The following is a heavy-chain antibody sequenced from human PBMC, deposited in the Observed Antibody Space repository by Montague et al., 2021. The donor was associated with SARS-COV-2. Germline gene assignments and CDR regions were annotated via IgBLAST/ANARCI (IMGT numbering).Heavy chain of an antibody. CDR1: GGSVSGTSYH. CDR3: ARQGGPAGKHWFDP. J-gene: IGHJ5*02. Sequence: SETLSLTCTVSGGSVSGTSYHWAWIRQPPGKGLEWIVNIHHSGTTFYNLSLKSRVTISVDTSKNEVSLKLNSVTAADTAVYYCARQGGPAGKHWFDPWGQGTLVTVSS. CDR2: IHHSGTT. D-gene: IGHD2-2*01. V-gene: IGHV4-39*01.